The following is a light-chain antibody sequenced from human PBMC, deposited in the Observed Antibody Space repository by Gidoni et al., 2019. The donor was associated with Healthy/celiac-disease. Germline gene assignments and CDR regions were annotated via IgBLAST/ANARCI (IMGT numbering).Light chain of an antibody. V-gene: IGKV4-1*01. J-gene: IGKJ2*04. CDR1: QSVLYSSNNKNY. CDR2: WAS. CDR3: QQYYSTPCS. Sequence: DIVMTQSPASLAVSLGERATINCKSSQSVLYSSNNKNYLAWYQQKPGQPPKPLIYWASTRESGVPDRFSGSGSGTDFTLTISSLQAEDVAVYYCQQYYSTPCSFGQGTKLEIK.